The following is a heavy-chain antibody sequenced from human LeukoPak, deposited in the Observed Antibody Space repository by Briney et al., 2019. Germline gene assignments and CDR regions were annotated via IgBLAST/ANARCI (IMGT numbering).Heavy chain of an antibody. CDR2: IYTSGST. D-gene: IGHD6-13*01. V-gene: IGHV4-61*02. J-gene: IGHJ2*01. Sequence: TSQTLSLTCTVSGGSISSGSYYWSWIRQPAGKGLEWIGRIYTSGSTNYNPSLKSRVTISVDTSKNQFSLKLSSVTAADTAVYYCARERVGAAGPRGYFDLWGRGTLVTVSS. CDR1: GGSISSGSYY. CDR3: ARERVGAAGPRGYFDL.